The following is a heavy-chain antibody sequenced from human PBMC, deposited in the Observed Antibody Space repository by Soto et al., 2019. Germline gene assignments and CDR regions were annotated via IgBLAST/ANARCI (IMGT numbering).Heavy chain of an antibody. J-gene: IGHJ5*02. CDR3: ARNRVAGTILVCWFDP. CDR1: GGTFSSYA. V-gene: IGHV1-69*01. CDR2: IIPIFGTA. D-gene: IGHD6-19*01. Sequence: QVQLVQSGAEVKKPGSSVKVSCKASGGTFSSYAISWVRQAPGQALEWMGGIIPIFGTANYAQKFQGRVTITADESTSTAYMERSSRRSEDTAVYYCARNRVAGTILVCWFDPWGQGTLVTVSS.